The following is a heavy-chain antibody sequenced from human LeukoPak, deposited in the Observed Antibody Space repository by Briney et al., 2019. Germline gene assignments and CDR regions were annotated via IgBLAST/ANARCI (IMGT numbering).Heavy chain of an antibody. V-gene: IGHV4-31*03. CDR1: GGSISSGGYY. CDR3: ARGGYCSSTSCLPLDY. Sequence: SGTLSLTCTVSGGSISSGGYYWSWIRQHPGKGLEWIGYIYYSGSTYYNPSLKSRVTISVDTSKNQFSLKLSSVTAADTAVYYCARGGYCSSTSCLPLDYWGQGTLVTVSS. CDR2: IYYSGST. J-gene: IGHJ4*02. D-gene: IGHD2-2*01.